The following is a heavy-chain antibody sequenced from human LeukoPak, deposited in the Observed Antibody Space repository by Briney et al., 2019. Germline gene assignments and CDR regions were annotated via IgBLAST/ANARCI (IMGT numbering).Heavy chain of an antibody. CDR2: IYYSGRT. Sequence: SETRSSTCTVLDTALPSSRYDWCGIRQPPGKGLVWIGSIYYSGRTYYNPSLKSRVTISVDTSKNQFSLKLSSVTAADTAVYYCARHSFGQLEQAFDYWGQGTVVTVSS. CDR3: ARHSFGQLEQAFDY. J-gene: IGHJ4*02. CDR1: DTALPSSRYD. D-gene: IGHD1/OR15-1a*01. V-gene: IGHV4-39*01.